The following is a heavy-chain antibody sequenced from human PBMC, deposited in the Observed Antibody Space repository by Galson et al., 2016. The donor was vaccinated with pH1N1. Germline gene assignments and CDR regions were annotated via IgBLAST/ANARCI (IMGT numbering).Heavy chain of an antibody. CDR3: TRPNSGSYEEFWFDP. CDR1: GFTFSGSA. CDR2: IRSKADSYAT. Sequence: SLRLSCAASGFTFSGSAMHWVRQASGKGLEWVGRIRSKADSYATAYAASVEGRFTISRDDSKNTAYLQMNSLKTEDTAVYYCTRPNSGSYEEFWFDPWGREPWSPSPQ. V-gene: IGHV3-73*01. J-gene: IGHJ5*02. D-gene: IGHD1-26*01.